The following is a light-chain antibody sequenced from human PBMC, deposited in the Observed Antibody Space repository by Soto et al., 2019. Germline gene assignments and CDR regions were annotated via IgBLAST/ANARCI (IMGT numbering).Light chain of an antibody. J-gene: IGKJ5*01. V-gene: IGKV1-9*01. Sequence: DIQLTQAPSFLSASAGDRVSITCRASQAICSYLAWYQQKPGRAPKLLIYAASTLQSGVPSRFSGSGSGTEFTLTITSLQPEESATYYCQQINSFTITFRQGTRLESK. CDR1: QAICSY. CDR3: QQINSFTIT. CDR2: AAS.